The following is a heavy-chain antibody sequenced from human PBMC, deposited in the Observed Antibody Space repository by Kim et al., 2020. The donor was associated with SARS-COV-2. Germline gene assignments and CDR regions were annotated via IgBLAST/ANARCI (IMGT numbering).Heavy chain of an antibody. D-gene: IGHD3-16*01. CDR3: ARGGPTEPFDY. Sequence: TSSAQKFPGRVTMTRDTSTSTVYMELSSLRSEDTAVYYCARGGPTEPFDYWGQGTLVTVSS. J-gene: IGHJ4*02. CDR2: T. V-gene: IGHV1-46*01.